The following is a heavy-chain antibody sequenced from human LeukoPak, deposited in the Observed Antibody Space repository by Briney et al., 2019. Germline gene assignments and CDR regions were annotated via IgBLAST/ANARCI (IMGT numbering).Heavy chain of an antibody. Sequence: GGSLRLSCAASGFTFSSYEMNWVRQVPGKGLEWISYISSSGSTIYYADSVKGRFTISRDNAKNSLYLQMNSLRAEDTAVYYCARPSRPYRSTEYFQHWGQGILVIVSS. D-gene: IGHD6-13*01. J-gene: IGHJ1*01. CDR3: ARPSRPYRSTEYFQH. CDR2: ISSSGSTI. V-gene: IGHV3-48*03. CDR1: GFTFSSYE.